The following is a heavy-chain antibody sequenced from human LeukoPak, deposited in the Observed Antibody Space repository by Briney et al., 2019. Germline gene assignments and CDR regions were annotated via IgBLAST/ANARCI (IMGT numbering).Heavy chain of an antibody. CDR3: AKGREYTGAVTGYYYYMDV. D-gene: IGHD6-6*01. J-gene: IGHJ6*03. CDR2: ISGSGGSL. Sequence: GGTLRLSCAASGFTFSTFAMSWVRQAPGKGLEWVSAISGSGGSLYYADSVKGRFTISRDNSKNTLYLQMNSLRAEDTAVYFCAKGREYTGAVTGYYYYMDVWGKGTTVTISS. CDR1: GFTFSTFA. V-gene: IGHV3-23*01.